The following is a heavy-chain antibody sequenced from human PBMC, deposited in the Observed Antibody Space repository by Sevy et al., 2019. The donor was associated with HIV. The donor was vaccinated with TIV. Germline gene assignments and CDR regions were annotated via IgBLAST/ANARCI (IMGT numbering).Heavy chain of an antibody. CDR3: ARDGGDFRSGYFFPFDY. CDR2: ISANNGNT. Sequence: ASVKVSCKASGYTFTSYGISWVRQAPGQGLEWMGWISANNGNTNYAQKLQGRVTMTTDTSASTAYMELTSLRSDDTADYYCARDGGDFRSGYFFPFDYWGHGTLVTVSS. CDR1: GYTFTSYG. V-gene: IGHV1-18*04. D-gene: IGHD3-3*01. J-gene: IGHJ4*01.